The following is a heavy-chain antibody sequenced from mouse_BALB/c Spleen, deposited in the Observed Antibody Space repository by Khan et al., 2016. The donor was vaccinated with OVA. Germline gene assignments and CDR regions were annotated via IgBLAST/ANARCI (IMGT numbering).Heavy chain of an antibody. Sequence: VQLQQSGPELVKPWASVKISCKASGYSFTGYFMNWVMQSHGKSLEWIGRFNPHIGETFYNQKFKGKAILTLDESSSTVHLELRSLASEDSAVYYCARKNGSDFDYWGQGTTLTVSS. CDR2: FNPHIGET. CDR3: ARKNGSDFDY. J-gene: IGHJ2*01. V-gene: IGHV1-20*02. CDR1: GYSFTGYF. D-gene: IGHD1-1*01.